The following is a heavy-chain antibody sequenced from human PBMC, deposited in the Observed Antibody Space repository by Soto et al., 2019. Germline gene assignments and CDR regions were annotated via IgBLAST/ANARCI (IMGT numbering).Heavy chain of an antibody. CDR3: ARSRYSDSSGDFYDY. Sequence: GGSLRLSCAASAFTFNNYAMSWVRQAPGKGLEWVSGIGGSGRTTYYADSVKGRFTISRDNSNNTLFLQMNSLRAEDTAVYYCARSRYSDSSGDFYDYWGQGTLVTVSS. CDR1: AFTFNNYA. CDR2: IGGSGRTT. J-gene: IGHJ4*02. D-gene: IGHD3-22*01. V-gene: IGHV3-23*01.